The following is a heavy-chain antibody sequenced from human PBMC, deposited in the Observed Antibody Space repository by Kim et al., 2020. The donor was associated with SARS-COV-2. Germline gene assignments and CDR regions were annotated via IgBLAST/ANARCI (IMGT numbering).Heavy chain of an antibody. J-gene: IGHJ4*02. CDR1: GGSISSSNW. Sequence: SETLSLTCAVSGGSISSSNWWRLVRQPAEKGVGFVCEIYHSGTTNNNPSLKRRVTISVAKSKNQFPLKLSAVTAADTAVYYCAGAPSSGYPDYWGQATV. CDR2: IYHSGTT. D-gene: IGHD5-12*01. V-gene: IGHV4-4*02. CDR3: AGAPSSGYPDY.